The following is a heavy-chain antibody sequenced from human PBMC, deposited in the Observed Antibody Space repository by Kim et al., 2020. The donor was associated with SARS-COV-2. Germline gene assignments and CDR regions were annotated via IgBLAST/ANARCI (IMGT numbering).Heavy chain of an antibody. V-gene: IGHV4-39*01. J-gene: IGHJ3*02. CDR1: GGSISSSSYY. CDR3: ARQPWITMVRGVIGAFDI. D-gene: IGHD3-10*01. Sequence: SETLSLTCTVSGGSISSSSYYWGWIRQPPGKGLEWIGSIYYSGSTYYNPSLKSRVTISVDTSKNQFSLKLSSVTAADTAVYYCARQPWITMVRGVIGAFDIWGQGTMVTVSS. CDR2: IYYSGST.